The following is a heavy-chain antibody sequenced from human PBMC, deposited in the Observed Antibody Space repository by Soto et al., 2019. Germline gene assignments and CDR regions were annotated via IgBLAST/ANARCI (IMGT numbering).Heavy chain of an antibody. D-gene: IGHD3-9*01. CDR3: ARRFDWLFHFDY. J-gene: IGHJ4*02. Sequence: SETLSLTCTVSGGSISSSSYYWGWIRQPPGKGLEWVGSIYYSGSTYYNPSLKSRDTISVDTSKNQFSLMLSSVTAADTAVYYCARRFDWLFHFDYWGQGTLVTVSS. CDR1: GGSISSSSYY. V-gene: IGHV4-39*01. CDR2: IYYSGST.